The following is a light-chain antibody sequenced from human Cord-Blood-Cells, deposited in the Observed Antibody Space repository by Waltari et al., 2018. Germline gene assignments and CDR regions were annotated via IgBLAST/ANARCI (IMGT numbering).Light chain of an antibody. CDR2: DVS. V-gene: IGLV2-14*01. J-gene: IGLJ2*01. CDR3: SSYTSSSTLVV. Sequence: QSALTQPASVSGSPGQSLPLSCTGTSSAVGGYNYVSWYQQHPGKAPKLMIYDVSNRPSGVSNRFSGSKSGNTASLTISGLQAEDEADYYCSSYTSSSTLVVFGGGTKLTVL. CDR1: SSAVGGYNY.